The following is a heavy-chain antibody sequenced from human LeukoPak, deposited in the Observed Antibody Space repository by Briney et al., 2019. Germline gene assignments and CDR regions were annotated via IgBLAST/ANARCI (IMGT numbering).Heavy chain of an antibody. J-gene: IGHJ4*02. CDR3: AKDRSPDYYDSSGYYWFPDY. CDR1: GGTFSSYA. Sequence: GASVKVSCKASGGTFSSYAISWVRQAPGQGLEWMGRIIPILGIANYAQKFQGRVTITADKSTSTAYMELSSLRSEDTAVYYCAKDRSPDYYDSSGYYWFPDYWGQGTLVTVSS. CDR2: IIPILGIA. V-gene: IGHV1-69*04. D-gene: IGHD3-22*01.